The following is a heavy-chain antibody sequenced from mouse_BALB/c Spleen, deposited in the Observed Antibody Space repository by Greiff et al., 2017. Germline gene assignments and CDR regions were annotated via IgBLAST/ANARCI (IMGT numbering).Heavy chain of an antibody. Sequence: EVQRVESGGGLVQPGGSRKLSCAASGFTFSSFGMHWVRQAPEKGLEWVAYISSGSSTIYYADTVKGRFTISRDNPKNTLFLQMTSLRSEDTAMYYCARSLLTVVATDYAMDYWGQGTSVTVSS. D-gene: IGHD1-1*01. CDR3: ARSLLTVVATDYAMDY. J-gene: IGHJ4*01. V-gene: IGHV5-17*02. CDR2: ISSGSSTI. CDR1: GFTFSSFG.